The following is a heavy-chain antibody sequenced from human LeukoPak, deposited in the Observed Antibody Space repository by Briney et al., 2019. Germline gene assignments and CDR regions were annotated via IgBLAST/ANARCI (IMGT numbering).Heavy chain of an antibody. V-gene: IGHV4-61*02. CDR2: IYTSGST. Sequence: MPSQTLSLTCTVSGGSISGGSYYWSWIRQPAGKGLEWIGRIYTSGSTNYNPSLKSRVTISVDTSKNQFSLKLSSVTAADTAVYYCARGPITIFGVVVLYYFDYWGQGTLVTVSS. J-gene: IGHJ4*02. CDR3: ARGPITIFGVVVLYYFDY. D-gene: IGHD3-3*01. CDR1: GGSISGGSYY.